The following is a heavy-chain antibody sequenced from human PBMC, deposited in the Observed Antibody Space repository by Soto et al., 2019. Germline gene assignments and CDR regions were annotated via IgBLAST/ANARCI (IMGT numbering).Heavy chain of an antibody. J-gene: IGHJ4*02. CDR2: IAGSGGDI. CDR1: AFTFSNYA. CDR3: AKKYYGNYHFDY. Sequence: GGSLRLSCAGSAFTFSNYAMAWVRQAPGKGLEWVSSIAGSGGDIPYADSVKGRFTISRDNSKSTLFLQMDSLRAEDTAIYYCAKKYYGNYHFDYWGQGTLVT. V-gene: IGHV3-23*01. D-gene: IGHD1-7*01.